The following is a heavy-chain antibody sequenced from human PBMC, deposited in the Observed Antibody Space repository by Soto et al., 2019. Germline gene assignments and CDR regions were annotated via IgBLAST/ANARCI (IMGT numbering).Heavy chain of an antibody. D-gene: IGHD1-26*01. CDR1: GASISSGDYF. CDR3: ARYSGTYLFDY. V-gene: IGHV4-30-4*01. CDR2: IYYSGST. Sequence: PSETLSLTCTVSGASISSGDYFWSWIRQPPGKGLEWIGYIYYSGSTYYTPSLKSRATISVDTSRNQFSLKLSSVTAADTAVYYCARYSGTYLFDYWGQRTLVTVSS. J-gene: IGHJ4*02.